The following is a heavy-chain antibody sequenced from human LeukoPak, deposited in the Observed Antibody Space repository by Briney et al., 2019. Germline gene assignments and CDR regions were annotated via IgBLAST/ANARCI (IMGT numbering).Heavy chain of an antibody. CDR2: INPKSGGT. D-gene: IGHD1-14*01. V-gene: IGHV1-2*02. CDR3: ARGLETGDY. J-gene: IGHJ4*02. CDR1: GYTFTGDY. Sequence: ASVKVSCKASGYTFTGDYMHWVRQAPGQGLEWMGWINPKSGGTNYAQKFQGRVTMTRDTSISTAYMEMSSLRPDDTAVYYCARGLETGDYWGQGTLVTVSS.